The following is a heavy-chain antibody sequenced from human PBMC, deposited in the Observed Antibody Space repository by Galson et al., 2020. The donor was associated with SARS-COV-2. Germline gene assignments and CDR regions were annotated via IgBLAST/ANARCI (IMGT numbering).Heavy chain of an antibody. J-gene: IGHJ4*02. CDR2: IYNSGTT. Sequence: SETLSLTCTVSGASISSYYWSWIRQPPGKGLEWIGYIYNSGTTNYNSLLKSRVTISVDTSKNQFSLILSSVTAADTAVYYCARHWVTDPFDYWGQGTLVTVSS. V-gene: IGHV4-59*01. CDR1: GASISSYY. CDR3: ARHWVTDPFDY. D-gene: IGHD5-18*01.